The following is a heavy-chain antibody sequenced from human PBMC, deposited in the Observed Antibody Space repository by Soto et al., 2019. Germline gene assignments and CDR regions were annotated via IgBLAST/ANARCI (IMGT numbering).Heavy chain of an antibody. CDR1: GFTFSSYW. D-gene: IGHD3-22*01. Sequence: GGSLRLSCAASGFTFSSYWMHWVRQAPGKGLVWVSRINSDGSSTSYADSVKGRFTISRDNAKNTLYLQMNSLRAEDTAVYYCARASPGGFYYDAFDIWGQGTMVTVSS. V-gene: IGHV3-74*01. CDR3: ARASPGGFYYDAFDI. J-gene: IGHJ3*02. CDR2: INSDGSST.